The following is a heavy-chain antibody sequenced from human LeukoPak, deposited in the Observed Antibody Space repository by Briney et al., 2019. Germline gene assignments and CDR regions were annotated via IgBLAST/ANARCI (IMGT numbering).Heavy chain of an antibody. V-gene: IGHV4-34*01. CDR2: INHSGST. J-gene: IGHJ3*02. CDR1: GGSFSGYY. Sequence: SETLSLTCAVYGGSFSGYYWSWIRQPPGKGLEWIGEINHSGSTNYNPSLKSRVTISVDTSKNQFSLKLSSVTAADTAVYYCARPGVGSGRYGAFDIWGQGTMVTVSS. CDR3: ARPGVGSGRYGAFDI. D-gene: IGHD5-18*01.